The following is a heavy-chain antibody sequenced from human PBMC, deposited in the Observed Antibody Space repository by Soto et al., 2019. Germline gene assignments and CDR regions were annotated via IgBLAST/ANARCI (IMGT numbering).Heavy chain of an antibody. V-gene: IGHV3-30-3*01. CDR1: GFTFSSYA. Sequence: QVQLVESGGGVVQPGRSLRLSCAASGFTFSSYAMHWVRQAPGKGLEWVAVISYDGSNKYYADSVKGRFTISRDNSKNTLYLQMNSLRAEDTAVYYCARGSGYCISTSCADFVYWGQGTLVTVSS. D-gene: IGHD2-2*03. CDR2: ISYDGSNK. CDR3: ARGSGYCISTSCADFVY. J-gene: IGHJ4*02.